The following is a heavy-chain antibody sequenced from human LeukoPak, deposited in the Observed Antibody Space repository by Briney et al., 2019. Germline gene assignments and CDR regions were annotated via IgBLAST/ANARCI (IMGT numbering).Heavy chain of an antibody. V-gene: IGHV1-69*05. CDR3: ARGPYSGYDFGSFSAYFYYMDV. CDR2: IIPIFRTA. D-gene: IGHD5-12*01. Sequence: PEASVKVSCKSSGDTFSNYAITWVRQAPGQSLEWMGGIIPIFRTAHHAQKFQGRVTITKDESTSTAYMELSNLRSEDTAVYHCARGPYSGYDFGSFSAYFYYMDVWGKGTTVTVSS. CDR1: GDTFSNYA. J-gene: IGHJ6*03.